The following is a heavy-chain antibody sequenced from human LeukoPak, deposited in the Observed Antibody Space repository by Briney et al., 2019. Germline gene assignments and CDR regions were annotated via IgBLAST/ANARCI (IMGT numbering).Heavy chain of an antibody. CDR1: GFTVSSNY. D-gene: IGHD5-12*01. V-gene: IGHV3-53*01. CDR3: ARGGGYDKSFDY. CDR2: IYSGGST. Sequence: GGSPRLSCVASGFTVSSNYMSWVRQAPGKGLEWVSVIYSGGSTYYADSVRGRFTISRDNSKNTLYLQMNSLRAEDTAVYYCARGGGYDKSFDYWGQGTLVTVSS. J-gene: IGHJ4*02.